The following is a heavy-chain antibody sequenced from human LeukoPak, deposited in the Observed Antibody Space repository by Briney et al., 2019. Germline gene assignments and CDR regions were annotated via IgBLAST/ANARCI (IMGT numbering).Heavy chain of an antibody. D-gene: IGHD6-25*01. J-gene: IGHJ2*01. CDR3: ASAAVIWYFDL. V-gene: IGHV1-69*04. CDR1: GVTFSNYG. CDR2: IIPFLDVT. Sequence: GSSVKVSCKASGVTFSNYGFSWVRQAPGQGLEWMGRIIPFLDVTTYAQKFQDRVTISADKSTNTVYMEINSLKSKDTAVYFCASAAVIWYFDLWGRGSLVTVSS.